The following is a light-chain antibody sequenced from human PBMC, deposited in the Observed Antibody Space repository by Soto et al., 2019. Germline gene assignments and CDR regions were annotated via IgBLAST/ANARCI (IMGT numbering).Light chain of an antibody. J-gene: IGKJ4*01. V-gene: IGKV3-15*01. Sequence: EIVMTQSPATLSVSPGGRATLSCRASQSISGTLAWYQQKPGQAPRLLIYGASIRATGVPATFSGSGSGTEFTLSIRSLQSEHLGVYYCQQDSSWPLTFGGGTKVDIK. CDR3: QQDSSWPLT. CDR1: QSISGT. CDR2: GAS.